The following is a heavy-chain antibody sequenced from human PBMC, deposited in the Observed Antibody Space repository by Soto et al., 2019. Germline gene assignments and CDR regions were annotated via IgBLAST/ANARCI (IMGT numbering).Heavy chain of an antibody. V-gene: IGHV3-23*01. D-gene: IGHD4-17*01. J-gene: IGHJ3*01. Sequence: EVQLLESGGGLVQPGESLRVSCAASGFTFNIYAMSWVRQAPGKGLEWVSSIITTETYYADSVKGRFIISRDNSKNTVYLQMNSLRAEDTATYYCAKDRVNGNSVWDAFDVWGQGTLVTVSS. CDR2: IITTET. CDR3: AKDRVNGNSVWDAFDV. CDR1: GFTFNIYA.